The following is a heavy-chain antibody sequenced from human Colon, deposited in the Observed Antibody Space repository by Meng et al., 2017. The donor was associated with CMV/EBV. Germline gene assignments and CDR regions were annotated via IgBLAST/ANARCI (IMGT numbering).Heavy chain of an antibody. CDR2: ISASGDSA. V-gene: IGHV3-23*01. CDR1: KFTFSRYG. Sequence: GESLKISCAASKFTFSRYGMAWVRQARGQVLQWVAIISASGDSAYYADSAKGRFIISRDNSKNTLYLRMIDLRAEDTAMYYCAKDRAYCGSFSCSPNYFDGWGQGTLVTVSS. D-gene: IGHD2-21*01. J-gene: IGHJ4*02. CDR3: AKDRAYCGSFSCSPNYFDG.